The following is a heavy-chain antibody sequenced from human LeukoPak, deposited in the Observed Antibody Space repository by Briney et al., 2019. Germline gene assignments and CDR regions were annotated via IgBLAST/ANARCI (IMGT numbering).Heavy chain of an antibody. D-gene: IGHD5-12*01. Sequence: SETLSLTCTVSGGSISSYYWSWIRQPPGKGLEWIGYIYYSGSTNYNPSLKSRVTISVDTSKNQFSLKLSSVTAADTAVYYCARGRFGYSGYDWHRNWFDPWGQGTLVTVSS. J-gene: IGHJ5*02. V-gene: IGHV4-59*12. CDR2: IYYSGST. CDR1: GGSISSYY. CDR3: ARGRFGYSGYDWHRNWFDP.